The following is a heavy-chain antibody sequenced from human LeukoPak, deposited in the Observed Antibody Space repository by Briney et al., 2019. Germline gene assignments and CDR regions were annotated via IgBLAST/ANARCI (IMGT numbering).Heavy chain of an antibody. CDR1: GFTFSSYA. CDR2: ISYDGSNK. Sequence: GGSLRLSCAASGFTFSSYAMHWVRQAPGKGLEWVAVISYDGSNKYYADSVKGRFTISRDNSKNTLYLQMNSLRAEDTAVYYCAGGGYFDWLLYSLGYWGQGTLVTVSS. D-gene: IGHD3-9*01. CDR3: AGGGYFDWLLYSLGY. J-gene: IGHJ4*02. V-gene: IGHV3-30*04.